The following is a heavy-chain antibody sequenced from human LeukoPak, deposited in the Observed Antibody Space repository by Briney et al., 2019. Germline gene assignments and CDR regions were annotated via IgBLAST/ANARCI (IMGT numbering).Heavy chain of an antibody. Sequence: GGSLRLSCAASGFTFSSYGMHWVRQAPGKGLEWVAVISYDGSNKYYADSVKGRFTISRDNSKNTLYLQMNRLRAEDTAVYYCAKTQRTRMTTVTIDAFDIWGQGTMVTVSS. J-gene: IGHJ3*02. CDR3: AKTQRTRMTTVTIDAFDI. CDR2: ISYDGSNK. CDR1: GFTFSSYG. V-gene: IGHV3-30*18. D-gene: IGHD4-17*01.